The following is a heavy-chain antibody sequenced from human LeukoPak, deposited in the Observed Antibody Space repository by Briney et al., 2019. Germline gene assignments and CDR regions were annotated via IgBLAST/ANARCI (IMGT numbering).Heavy chain of an antibody. V-gene: IGHV1-2*02. CDR1: GYTFTGYY. D-gene: IGHD6-13*01. Sequence: ASVKVSCKASGYTFTGYYMHWVRQAPGQGLEWVGWINPNSGDTNYAQKFQGRVTMTRDTSISTAYMELTRLTSDDTAVYYCARGSERSPSSGIATAAIDYWGQGTLVTVSS. CDR2: INPNSGDT. CDR3: ARGSERSPSSGIATAAIDY. J-gene: IGHJ4*02.